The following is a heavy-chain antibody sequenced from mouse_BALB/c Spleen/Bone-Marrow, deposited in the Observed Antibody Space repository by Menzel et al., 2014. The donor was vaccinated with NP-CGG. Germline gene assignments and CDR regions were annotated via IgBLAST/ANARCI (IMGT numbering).Heavy chain of an antibody. CDR3: KRSRYGYWYFDV. Sequence: QVQLQQPDAELVKPGASVKISCKASGYTFTDQSIHWVKQKPEQGLERIGYISPGNGDIKYNEKFKGKATLTADKSSSTAYMQLNSLTSEDSAVYFCKRSRYGYWYFDVWGAGTTVTVSS. V-gene: IGHV1S53*02. CDR1: GYTFTDQS. D-gene: IGHD2-10*02. J-gene: IGHJ1*01. CDR2: ISPGNGDI.